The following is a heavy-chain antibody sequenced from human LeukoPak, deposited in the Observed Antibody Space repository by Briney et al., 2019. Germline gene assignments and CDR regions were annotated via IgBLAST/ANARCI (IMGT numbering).Heavy chain of an antibody. CDR1: GGSISSSSYY. J-gene: IGHJ6*03. V-gene: IGHV4-61*05. Sequence: SETLSLTCTVSGGSISSSSYYWGWIRQPPGKGLEWIGYIHYSGSTSYNPSLKSRVTISVDTSKNQISLKVRSATAADTAVYYCARVRYYYYYMDVWGKGTTVTVSS. CDR2: IHYSGST. CDR3: ARVRYYYYYMDV.